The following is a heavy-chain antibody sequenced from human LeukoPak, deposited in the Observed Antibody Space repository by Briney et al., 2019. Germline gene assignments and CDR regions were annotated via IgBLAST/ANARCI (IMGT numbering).Heavy chain of an antibody. Sequence: GGSLRLSCAASGFTLSSYWMSWVRQAPGKGLEWVANIKQDGSAIYYVDSVKGRFTISRDNARNSLYLQMNSLRAEDTAVYYCARCGVGVAAAAANCWGQGTLLTVSS. CDR2: IKQDGSAI. CDR1: GFTLSSYW. D-gene: IGHD6-13*01. J-gene: IGHJ4*02. V-gene: IGHV3-7*01. CDR3: ARCGVGVAAAAANC.